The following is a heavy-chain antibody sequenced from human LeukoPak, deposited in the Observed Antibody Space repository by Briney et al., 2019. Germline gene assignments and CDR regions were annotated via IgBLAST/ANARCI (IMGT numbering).Heavy chain of an antibody. J-gene: IGHJ4*02. D-gene: IGHD1-1*01. V-gene: IGHV3-7*01. CDR1: GFTFSSYW. Sequence: GGSLRLSCAASGFTFSSYWMSWVRQAPGKGLEWVANIKQDGSEKYYVDSVKGRFTISRDNAKNSLYLQMNSLRVEDTAVYYCARDRDNYYFDYWGQGTLVTVSS. CDR3: ARDRDNYYFDY. CDR2: IKQDGSEK.